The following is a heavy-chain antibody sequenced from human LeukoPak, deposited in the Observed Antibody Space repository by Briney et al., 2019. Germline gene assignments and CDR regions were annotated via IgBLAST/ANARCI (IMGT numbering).Heavy chain of an antibody. V-gene: IGHV1-46*01. J-gene: IGHJ4*02. Sequence: ASVKVSCKASGYTFTSYYMHWVRQAPGQGLEWMGIINPSGGSTSYAQKFQGRVTMTRDTSTSTVYMELNSLRTEDTAVYYCAKGNGEDYYDSSGYFNWGQGTLVTVSS. D-gene: IGHD3-22*01. CDR3: AKGNGEDYYDSSGYFN. CDR2: INPSGGST. CDR1: GYTFTSYY.